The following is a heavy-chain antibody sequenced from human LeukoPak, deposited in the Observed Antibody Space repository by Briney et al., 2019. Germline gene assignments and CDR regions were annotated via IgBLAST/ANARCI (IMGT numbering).Heavy chain of an antibody. V-gene: IGHV1-46*01. CDR2: INPSGGST. CDR1: GYTFTSYY. CDR3: ARGRAYYYDSSGYYYYYYMDV. J-gene: IGHJ6*03. Sequence: ASVKVSCKASGYTFTSYYMHWVRQAPGQGLEWMGIINPSGGSTSYAQKFQGRVTMTRDTSTSTVYMELSSLRSEDTAVYYCARGRAYYYDSSGYYYYYYMDVWGKGTTVTVSS. D-gene: IGHD3-22*01.